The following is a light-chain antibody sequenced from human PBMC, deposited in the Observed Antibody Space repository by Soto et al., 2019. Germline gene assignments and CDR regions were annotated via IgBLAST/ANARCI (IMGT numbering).Light chain of an antibody. CDR3: CSYAGDYTFV. V-gene: IGLV2-11*01. CDR1: SSDVGGYNY. Sequence: QSALTQPRSVSGSPGQSVTISCTGTSSDVGGYNYVSWYQQHPGRAPRVMIYDVKTRPSGVPDRFSGSKSGNTASLTISELQAEDEADYYCCSYAGDYTFVFGPGTKLTLL. CDR2: DVK. J-gene: IGLJ1*01.